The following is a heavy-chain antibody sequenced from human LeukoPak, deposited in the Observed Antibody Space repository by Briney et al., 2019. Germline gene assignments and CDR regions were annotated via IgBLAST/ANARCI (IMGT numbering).Heavy chain of an antibody. J-gene: IGHJ3*02. CDR3: ARVYGSGYDFRGAFDI. V-gene: IGHV4-59*01. CDR1: GGSISTYY. D-gene: IGHD5-12*01. CDR2: IYYSGST. Sequence: KTSETLSLTCTVSGGSISTYYWTWIRQPPGKGLEWIGYIYYSGSTNYNPSLKSRVTISVDTSKNQFSLRLSSVNAADTAVYYCARVYGSGYDFRGAFDIWGQGTMVTVSS.